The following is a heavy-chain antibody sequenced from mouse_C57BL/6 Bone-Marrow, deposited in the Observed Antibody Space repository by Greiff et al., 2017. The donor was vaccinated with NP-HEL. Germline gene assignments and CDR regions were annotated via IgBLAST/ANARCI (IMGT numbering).Heavy chain of an antibody. CDR2: IYPGGGYT. CDR3: VGWYLYAMDY. V-gene: IGHV1-63*01. J-gene: IGHJ4*01. Sequence: QVQLQQSGAELVRPGTSVKMSCKASGYTFTNYWIGWAKQRPGHGLEWIGDIYPGGGYTNYNEKFKGKATLTADKSSSTAYMQFSSLTSEDAAIYYCVGWYLYAMDYWGQGTSVTVSS. D-gene: IGHD1-1*02. CDR1: GYTFTNYW.